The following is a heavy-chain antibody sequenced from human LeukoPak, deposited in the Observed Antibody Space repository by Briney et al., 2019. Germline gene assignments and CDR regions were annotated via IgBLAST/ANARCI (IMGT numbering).Heavy chain of an antibody. CDR3: ARDHVEMAYNWFDP. CDR2: IYYSGST. J-gene: IGHJ5*02. CDR1: GGSISSYY. D-gene: IGHD5-24*01. Sequence: PSETLSLTCTVSGGSISSYYWSWIRQPPGKGLEWIGYIYYSGSTNYNPSLKSRVTISVDTSKNQFSLKLSSVTAADTAVYYCARDHVEMAYNWFDPWGQGTPVTVSS. V-gene: IGHV4-59*12.